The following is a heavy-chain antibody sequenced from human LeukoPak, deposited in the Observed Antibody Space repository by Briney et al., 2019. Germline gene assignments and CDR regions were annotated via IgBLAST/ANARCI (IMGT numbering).Heavy chain of an antibody. V-gene: IGHV1-2*02. Sequence: ASVKVSCKASGYTFTGYYMHWVRQAPGQGLEWMGWINPNSGGTNYAQKFQGRVTMTRDTSISTAYMELSRLRSDDTAVYYCARDLAEGIVVVPAAMTPLSYYYYMDVWGKGTTVTVSS. CDR1: GYTFTGYY. D-gene: IGHD2-2*01. CDR3: ARDLAEGIVVVPAAMTPLSYYYYMDV. J-gene: IGHJ6*03. CDR2: INPNSGGT.